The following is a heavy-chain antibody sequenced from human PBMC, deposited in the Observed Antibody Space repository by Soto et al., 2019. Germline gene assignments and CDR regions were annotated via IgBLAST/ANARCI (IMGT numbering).Heavy chain of an antibody. D-gene: IGHD6-19*01. V-gene: IGHV4-34*08. J-gene: IGHJ4*02. CDR2: INHSGST. CDR3: ASYSSGWYRGNYFDY. Sequence: GSLRLSCAACGVTLYKYTVGWIRQPPGKGLEWIGEINHSGSTNYNPSLKSRVTISVDTSKNQFSLKLSSVTAADTAVYYCASYSSGWYRGNYFDYWGQGTLVTVSS. CDR1: GVTLYKYT.